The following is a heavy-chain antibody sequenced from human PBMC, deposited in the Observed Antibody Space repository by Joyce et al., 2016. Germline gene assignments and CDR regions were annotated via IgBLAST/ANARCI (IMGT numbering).Heavy chain of an antibody. CDR1: GGTFSSYA. D-gene: IGHD3-3*01. CDR3: ARGRGIPIFGVVRGWFDP. Sequence: QVQLVQSGAEVKKPGSSVKVSCKASGGTFSSYAISWVRQAPGQGLGWMGVNIPIFGTTNYAQKFQGRVTITADKSTSTAYMELSGLGSEDTAVYCCARGRGIPIFGVVRGWFDPWGQGTLVTVSS. CDR2: NIPIFGTT. V-gene: IGHV1-69*06. J-gene: IGHJ5*02.